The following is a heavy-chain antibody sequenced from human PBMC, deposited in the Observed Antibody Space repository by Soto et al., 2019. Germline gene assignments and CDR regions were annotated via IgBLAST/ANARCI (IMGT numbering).Heavy chain of an antibody. V-gene: IGHV1-69*04. CDR3: ARDLEDGDSTFNYYYYMAV. Sequence: SPLKFSWKALGDKFSSYTISCLLKAPGQGLEWMGRIIPILGIANYAQKFQGRVTITADKSTSTAYMELSSLRSEDTAVYYCARDLEDGDSTFNYYYYMAVWGNGTTVTVSS. CDR1: GDKFSSYT. J-gene: IGHJ6*03. CDR2: IIPILGIA. D-gene: IGHD1-26*01.